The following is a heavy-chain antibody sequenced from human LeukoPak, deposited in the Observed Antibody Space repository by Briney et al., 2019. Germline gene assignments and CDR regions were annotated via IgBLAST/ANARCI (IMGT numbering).Heavy chain of an antibody. Sequence: PGGSLRLSCAASGFTFENYARHGVRQAPGKARDWVSGISWNGGSIGYADSVKGRFTISRDNAKNSLYLQMNSLRAEDTALYYCARRRGLGYCSSTSCYAGYFDYWGQGTLVTVSS. CDR3: ARRRGLGYCSSTSCYAGYFDY. D-gene: IGHD2-2*01. V-gene: IGHV3-9*01. CDR1: GFTFENYA. CDR2: ISWNGGSI. J-gene: IGHJ4*02.